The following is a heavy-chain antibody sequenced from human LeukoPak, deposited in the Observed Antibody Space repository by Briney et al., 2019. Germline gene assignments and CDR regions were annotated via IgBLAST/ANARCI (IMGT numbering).Heavy chain of an antibody. J-gene: IGHJ4*02. Sequence: KAGGSLRLSCAASGFIFSSYSMNWVRQAPGKGLEWVSSISSSSSYIYCADSVKGRFTISRDNAKNSLYLQMNSLRAEDTAVYYCATAGTSFDYWGQGTLVTVSS. V-gene: IGHV3-21*01. CDR2: ISSSSSYI. CDR3: ATAGTSFDY. CDR1: GFIFSSYS. D-gene: IGHD6-13*01.